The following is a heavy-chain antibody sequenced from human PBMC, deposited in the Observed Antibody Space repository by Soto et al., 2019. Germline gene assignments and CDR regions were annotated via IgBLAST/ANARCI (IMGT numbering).Heavy chain of an antibody. V-gene: IGHV3-48*02. J-gene: IGHJ4*02. CDR3: AKGPHTNVGWPYYFES. CDR1: VFSLANYP. CDR2: SSPRGDTI. Sequence: GSLRLSCVASVFSLANYPTNWVRQSPGKGLEWISYSSPRGDTIYYADSVEGRFTISRDNARNSLSLHMSSLRDEDSALYYCAKGPHTNVGWPYYFESWGQGVPVTVSS. D-gene: IGHD6-19*01.